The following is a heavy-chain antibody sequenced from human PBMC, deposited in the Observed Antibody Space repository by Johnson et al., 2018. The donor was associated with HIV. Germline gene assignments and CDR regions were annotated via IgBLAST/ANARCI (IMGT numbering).Heavy chain of an antibody. D-gene: IGHD1-26*01. V-gene: IGHV3-23*01. CDR1: GFTFSNYA. CDR3: ARTISSYQGAFDI. J-gene: IGHJ3*02. Sequence: VLLLESGGGLVQPGGSLRLSCAASGFTFSNYAMTWVRQAPGKGLEWVSGISGSGGSTYYADSVKGRFTISRDSSKNTLYLQINSLRAEDTAVYYCARTISSYQGAFDIWGQGTMVTVSS. CDR2: ISGSGGST.